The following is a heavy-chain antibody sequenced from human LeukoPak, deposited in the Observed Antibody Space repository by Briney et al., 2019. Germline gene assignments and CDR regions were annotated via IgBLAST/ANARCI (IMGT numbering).Heavy chain of an antibody. CDR1: GYTFTSYD. D-gene: IGHD5-18*01. CDR2: MNPNSGNT. V-gene: IGHV1-8*03. CDR3: TRNRLRYSYDFPDEKWIDP. J-gene: IGHJ5*02. Sequence: ASVKVSCKASGYTFTSYDINWVRQATGQGLEWMGWMNPNSGNTGYAQKFQGRVTITADNSTATSYMELSGLRYEDTAMYYCTRNRLRYSYDFPDEKWIDPWGQGTLVTVSS.